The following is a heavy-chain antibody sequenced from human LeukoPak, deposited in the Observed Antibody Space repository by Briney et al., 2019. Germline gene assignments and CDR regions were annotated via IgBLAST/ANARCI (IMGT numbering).Heavy chain of an antibody. Sequence: GASVKVSCKASGGTFSSYAISWVRQAPGQGLEWMGGIIPIFGTANYAQKFQGRVTITADESTSTAYMELSSLRSEDTAVYYCARYIPYDSSGYLSGYYMDVWGKGTTVTISS. V-gene: IGHV1-69*13. J-gene: IGHJ6*03. CDR3: ARYIPYDSSGYLSGYYMDV. CDR2: IIPIFGTA. D-gene: IGHD3-22*01. CDR1: GGTFSSYA.